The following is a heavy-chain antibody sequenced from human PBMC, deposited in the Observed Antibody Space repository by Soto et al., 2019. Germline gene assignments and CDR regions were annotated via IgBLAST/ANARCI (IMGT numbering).Heavy chain of an antibody. CDR3: AKDLYGADYDILTGYSRSYYYGMDV. CDR1: GFTFSSYG. CDR2: ISYDGSNK. J-gene: IGHJ6*02. Sequence: PGGSLRLSCAASGFTFSSYGMHWVRQAPGKGLEWVAVISYDGSNKYYADSVKGRFTISRDNSKNTLYLQMNSLRAEDTAVYYCAKDLYGADYDILTGYSRSYYYGMDVWGQGTTVTVSS. V-gene: IGHV3-30*18. D-gene: IGHD3-9*01.